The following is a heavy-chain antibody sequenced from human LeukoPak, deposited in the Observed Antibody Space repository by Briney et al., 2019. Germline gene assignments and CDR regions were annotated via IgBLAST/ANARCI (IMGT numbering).Heavy chain of an antibody. J-gene: IGHJ4*02. CDR1: GGSISSGSYY. CDR2: IYTSGST. V-gene: IGHV4-61*02. Sequence: PSETLSPTCTVSGGSISSGSYYWSWIRQPAGKGLEWIGRIYTSGSTNYNPSLKSRVTISVDTSKNQFSLKLSSVTAADTAVYYCARRIAVAGYFDYWGQGTLVTVSS. D-gene: IGHD6-19*01. CDR3: ARRIAVAGYFDY.